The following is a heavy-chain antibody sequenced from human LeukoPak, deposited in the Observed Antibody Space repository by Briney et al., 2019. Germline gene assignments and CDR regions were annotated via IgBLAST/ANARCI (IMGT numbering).Heavy chain of an antibody. CDR3: YSNYYDSSGYLDAFDI. CDR1: GGTFSSYE. Sequence: SVKVSCKASGGTFSSYEISWVRQAPGQGLEWMGGIIPMFGTAKYAQKFQGRVTMTRDTSISTAYMELSRLRSDDTAVYYCYSNYYDSSGYLDAFDIWGQGTMVTVSS. V-gene: IGHV1-69*05. CDR2: IIPMFGTA. D-gene: IGHD3-22*01. J-gene: IGHJ3*02.